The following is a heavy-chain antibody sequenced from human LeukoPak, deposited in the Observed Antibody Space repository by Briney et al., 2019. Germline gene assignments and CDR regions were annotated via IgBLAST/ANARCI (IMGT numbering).Heavy chain of an antibody. D-gene: IGHD6-6*01. CDR2: IYYSGST. CDR3: ARDSLGGSSYRHQQYYYYYGMDV. J-gene: IGHJ6*02. Sequence: ASETLSLTCTVSGGSVSSGSYYWRWIRQPPGKGLEWIGYIYYSGSTNYNPSLKSRVTISVDTSKNQFSLKLSSVTAADTAVYYCARDSLGGSSYRHQQYYYYYGMDVWGQGTTVTVSS. V-gene: IGHV4-61*01. CDR1: GGSVSSGSYY.